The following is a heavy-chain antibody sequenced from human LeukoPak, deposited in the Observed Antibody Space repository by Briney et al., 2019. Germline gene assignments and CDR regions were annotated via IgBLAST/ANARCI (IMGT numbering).Heavy chain of an antibody. Sequence: GGSLRLSCAASGFTFSSYSMNWVRQAPGKGLEWVSYISSSSSTIYYADSVKGRFTISRDNAKNSLYLQMNSLRAEDTAVYYCARFCPSACMDVWGKGTTVTVSS. CDR1: GFTFSSYS. V-gene: IGHV3-48*01. J-gene: IGHJ6*03. CDR3: ARFCPSACMDV. D-gene: IGHD3-3*01. CDR2: ISSSSSTI.